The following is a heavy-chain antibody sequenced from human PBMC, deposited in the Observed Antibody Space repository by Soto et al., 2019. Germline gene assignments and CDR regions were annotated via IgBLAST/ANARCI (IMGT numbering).Heavy chain of an antibody. CDR3: ALAPAAHILH. CDR2: INPSGTT. Sequence: QVQLQQWGAGLLKPSETLSLTCAVYGGSLSAYYWSWIRQPPGKGLEWIGEINPSGTTNYNPSLKSRVTISVDTSKNQFSLKLSSVTAADTAVYHCALAPAAHILHWGQXXX. V-gene: IGHV4-34*01. CDR1: GGSLSAYY. J-gene: IGHJ1*01. D-gene: IGHD2-2*01.